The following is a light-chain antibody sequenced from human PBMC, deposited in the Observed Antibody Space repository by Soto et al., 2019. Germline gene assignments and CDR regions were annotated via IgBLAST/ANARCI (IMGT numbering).Light chain of an antibody. CDR3: QQLKSNLIT. CDR1: QGINRF. J-gene: IGKJ5*01. CDR2: AAS. V-gene: IGKV1-9*01. Sequence: DIQLTQSPSFLSASVGDIVTITFRASQGINRFLAWYQQKPGKAPKLQIYAASTLQSGVPSRFSGSGSGTEFTLTISSLQPEDFATYYCQQLKSNLITFGQGTRLEIK.